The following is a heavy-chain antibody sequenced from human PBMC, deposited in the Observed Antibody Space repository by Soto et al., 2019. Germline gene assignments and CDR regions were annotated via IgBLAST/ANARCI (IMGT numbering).Heavy chain of an antibody. V-gene: IGHV1-69*04. CDR3: ARDFQNDYGDYDDY. D-gene: IGHD4-17*01. J-gene: IGHJ4*02. CDR2: IIPILGIA. Sequence: GASVKVSCNASGGTFSSYTISWVRQAPGQGLEWMGRIIPILGIANYAQKFQGRVTITADKSTSTAYMELSSLRSEDTAVYYCARDFQNDYGDYDDYWGQGTLVTVSS. CDR1: GGTFSSYT.